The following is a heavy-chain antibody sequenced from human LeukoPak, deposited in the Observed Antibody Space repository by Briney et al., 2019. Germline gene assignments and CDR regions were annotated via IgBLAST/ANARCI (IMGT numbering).Heavy chain of an antibody. Sequence: GRSLRLSCAAPGFTFSSYAMHWVRQAPGKGLEWVAVISYDGSNKYYADSVKGRFTISRDNSKNTLCLQMNSLRAEDTAVHYCARDRQYSSSWCDYWGQGTLVTVSS. CDR2: ISYDGSNK. CDR3: ARDRQYSSSWCDY. J-gene: IGHJ4*02. V-gene: IGHV3-30*04. CDR1: GFTFSSYA. D-gene: IGHD6-13*01.